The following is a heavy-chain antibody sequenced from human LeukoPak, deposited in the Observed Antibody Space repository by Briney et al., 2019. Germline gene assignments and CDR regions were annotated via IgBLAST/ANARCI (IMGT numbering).Heavy chain of an antibody. V-gene: IGHV3-23*01. D-gene: IGHD5-24*01. CDR3: ARENLDTEGWLHHADWFDP. Sequence: GGSLTLSCAASGFPFSSYAMSWLRQAPGKVLEWLSPISGSGGSTYYADSVKGRFTISRHNSKNTLYLQMNSLSSEDTAVYYCARENLDTEGWLHHADWFDPWGQGTLVTVSS. CDR1: GFPFSSYA. J-gene: IGHJ5*02. CDR2: ISGSGGST.